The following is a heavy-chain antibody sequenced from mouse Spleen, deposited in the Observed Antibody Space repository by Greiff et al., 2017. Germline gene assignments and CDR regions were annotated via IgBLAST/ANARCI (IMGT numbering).Heavy chain of an antibody. J-gene: IGHJ3*01. D-gene: IGHD2-14*01. CDR2: ISYSGST. CDR3: ARYYRYGSWFAY. Sequence: DVMLVESGPSLVKPSQTLSLTCSVTGDSITRGYWNLNRKFPGNKLEYMGYISYSGSTYYNPSLKSRISITRDTSKNQYYLQLNSVTTEDTATYYCARYYRYGSWFAYWGQGTLVTVSA. V-gene: IGHV3-8*02. CDR1: GDSITRGY.